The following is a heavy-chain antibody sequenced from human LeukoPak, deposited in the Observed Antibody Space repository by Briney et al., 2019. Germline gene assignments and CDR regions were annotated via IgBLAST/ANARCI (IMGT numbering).Heavy chain of an antibody. V-gene: IGHV3-23*01. CDR1: GFTFSSYA. CDR3: AKENSPWYYYDSSGPNYFDY. Sequence: GGSLRLSCAASGFTFSSYAMSRVRQAPGKGLEWVSAISGSGGSTYYADSVKGRFTISRDNSKNTLYLQMNSLRAEDTAVYYCAKENSPWYYYDSSGPNYFDYWGQGTLVTVSS. J-gene: IGHJ4*02. CDR2: ISGSGGST. D-gene: IGHD3-22*01.